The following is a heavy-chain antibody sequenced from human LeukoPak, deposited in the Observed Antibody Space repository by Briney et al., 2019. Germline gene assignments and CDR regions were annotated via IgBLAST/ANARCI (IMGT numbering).Heavy chain of an antibody. CDR2: IYYSGST. J-gene: IGHJ4*02. CDR3: ARQRYYDFWSGYSITDY. V-gene: IGHV4-39*01. CDR1: GGSISSSSYY. D-gene: IGHD3-3*01. Sequence: SETLSLTCTVSGGSISSSSYYWGWIRQPPGKGLEWIGSIYYSGSTYYNPSLKSRVTISVDTSKNQFSLKLSSVTAADTAVYYCARQRYYDFWSGYSITDYWGQGTLVTVSS.